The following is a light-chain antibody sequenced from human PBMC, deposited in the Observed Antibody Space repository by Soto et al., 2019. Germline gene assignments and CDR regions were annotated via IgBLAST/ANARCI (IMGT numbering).Light chain of an antibody. Sequence: QSALTQPASVSGSPGQSITISCTGTSSDVGTYNYVSWYQQHADKAPKLVIYEVSNRPSGVSNRVSGSKYGNTASLTISGLHAEDEADYYCSSYISSNTPVIFGGGTKLTVL. J-gene: IGLJ2*01. CDR1: SSDVGTYNY. CDR3: SSYISSNTPVI. CDR2: EVS. V-gene: IGLV2-14*01.